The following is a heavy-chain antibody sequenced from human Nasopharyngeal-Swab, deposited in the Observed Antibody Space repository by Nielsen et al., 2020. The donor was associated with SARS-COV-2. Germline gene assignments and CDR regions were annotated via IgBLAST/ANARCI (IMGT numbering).Heavy chain of an antibody. CDR1: GFAFSAYT. CDR2: ISGGGGST. Sequence: GGSLRLSCAAYGFAFSAYTMNWVRQAPGKGLEWVSAISGGGGSTYYADSVKGRFTISRDNSKNTLYLQMNSLRAEDTAVYYCAKALSANNWNYYYYGMDVWGQGTTVTVSS. J-gene: IGHJ6*02. D-gene: IGHD1-20*01. CDR3: AKALSANNWNYYYYGMDV. V-gene: IGHV3-23*01.